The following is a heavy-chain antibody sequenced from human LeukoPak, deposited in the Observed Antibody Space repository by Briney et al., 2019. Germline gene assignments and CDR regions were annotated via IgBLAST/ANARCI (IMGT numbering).Heavy chain of an antibody. CDR1: GGSISSGDYY. Sequence: SETLSLTCTVSGGSISSGDYYWSWIRQPPGKGLEWIGYIYYSGSTYYNPSLKSRVTISVDTSKNQFSLKLSSVTAADTAVYYCARPGRSGWYTFDIWGQGTMVTVSS. J-gene: IGHJ3*02. CDR2: IYYSGST. CDR3: ARPGRSGWYTFDI. D-gene: IGHD6-19*01. V-gene: IGHV4-30-4*01.